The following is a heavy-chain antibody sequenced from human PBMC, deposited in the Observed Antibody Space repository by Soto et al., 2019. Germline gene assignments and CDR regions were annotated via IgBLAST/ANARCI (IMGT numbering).Heavy chain of an antibody. CDR3: ARDRDSSYFTPPYYFDS. V-gene: IGHV3-30*04. CDR2: ISYDGSKT. D-gene: IGHD3-16*01. J-gene: IGHJ4*02. Sequence: QVQLVESGGGVVQPGRSLRLSCAASAFTFRSYTMHWVRQAPGKGLEWVATISYDGSKTNYADSVRGRFTISRDNSKSTLFLQMDSLRPEDPAVYSCARDRDSSYFTPPYYFDSWGQGTLVTVSS. CDR1: AFTFRSYT.